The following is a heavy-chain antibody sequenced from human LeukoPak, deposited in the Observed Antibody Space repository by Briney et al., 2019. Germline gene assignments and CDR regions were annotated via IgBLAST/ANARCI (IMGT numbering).Heavy chain of an antibody. Sequence: GASVKVSCKASGYTFTSYGISWVRQAPGQGLEWMGWISAYNGNTNYAQKLQGRVTMTTDTSTSTAYMELRSLRSDDTAVYYCARVCFVISSSPECYFDYWGQGTLVTVSS. D-gene: IGHD2/OR15-2a*01. J-gene: IGHJ4*02. CDR1: GYTFTSYG. CDR3: ARVCFVISSSPECYFDY. CDR2: ISAYNGNT. V-gene: IGHV1-18*01.